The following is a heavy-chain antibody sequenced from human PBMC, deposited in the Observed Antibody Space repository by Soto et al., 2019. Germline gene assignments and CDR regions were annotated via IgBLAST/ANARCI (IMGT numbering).Heavy chain of an antibody. CDR1: GFSFDDYA. CDR2: ITWNSGSI. J-gene: IGHJ4*02. Sequence: EVQLVESGGGLVQPGRSLRLSCAASGFSFDDYAMHWVRQAPGKGLEWVSGITWNSGSIGYADSVKGRFTVSRDNARKSLFLQMNSLRADDTALYYCAKDIDGWVAGFEFWGQGTLVIVSS. V-gene: IGHV3-9*01. CDR3: AKDIDGWVAGFEF. D-gene: IGHD3-9*01.